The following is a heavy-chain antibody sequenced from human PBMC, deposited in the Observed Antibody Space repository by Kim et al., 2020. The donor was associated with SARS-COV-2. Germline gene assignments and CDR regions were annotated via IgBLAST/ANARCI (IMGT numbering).Heavy chain of an antibody. V-gene: IGHV3-33*01. CDR3: ARDLGSFLTMVRGVIGDYYYYGMDV. J-gene: IGHJ6*02. Sequence: GGSLRLSCAASGFTFSSYGMHWVRQAPGKGLEWVAVIWYDGSNKYYADSVKGRFTISRDNSKNTLYLQMNSLRAEDTAVYYCARDLGSFLTMVRGVIGDYYYYGMDVWGQGTTVTVSS. CDR1: GFTFSSYG. CDR2: IWYDGSNK. D-gene: IGHD3-10*01.